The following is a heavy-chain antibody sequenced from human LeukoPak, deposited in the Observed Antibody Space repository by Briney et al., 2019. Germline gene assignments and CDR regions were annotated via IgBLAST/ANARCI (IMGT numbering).Heavy chain of an antibody. Sequence: SETLSLTCIVSGGSISSYYWSWIRQPAGKGLEWIGRIHTSGSTNYNPSLKSRVTMSVDTSKNQFSLKLTSVTAADTAVYYCAKAGDYGDYVGWFDPWGQGTLVTVSS. CDR3: AKAGDYGDYVGWFDP. D-gene: IGHD4-17*01. CDR1: GGSISSYY. J-gene: IGHJ5*02. V-gene: IGHV4-4*07. CDR2: IHTSGST.